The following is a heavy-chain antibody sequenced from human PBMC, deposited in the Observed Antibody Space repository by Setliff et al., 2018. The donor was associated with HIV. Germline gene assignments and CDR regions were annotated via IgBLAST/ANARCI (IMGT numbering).Heavy chain of an antibody. Sequence: ETLSLTCTVSGGSISRFYWSWIRQSAEKGLEWIGRVYADGRTNYNPSLKSRVTMSVDTSKNQFSLNLTSVTAADTAVYYCAREGCSGGSCQNGFDPWGQGTLVTVSS. CDR3: AREGCSGGSCQNGFDP. V-gene: IGHV4-4*07. CDR2: VYADGRT. J-gene: IGHJ5*02. D-gene: IGHD2-15*01. CDR1: GGSISRFY.